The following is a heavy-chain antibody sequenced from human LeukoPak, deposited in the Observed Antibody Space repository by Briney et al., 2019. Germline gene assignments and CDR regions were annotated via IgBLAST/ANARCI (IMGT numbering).Heavy chain of an antibody. CDR2: ILPIFGTA. Sequence: SVTVSCKASGGTFSSYAISWVRQAPGRGLEWVGGILPIFGTANNAQKFQSRVTITADESTSTAYMELSSLRSEDTAVYYCVVGDDILTGYPTDPDYYYYYGMDVWGKGTTVTVSS. J-gene: IGHJ6*04. CDR1: GGTFSSYA. CDR3: VVGDDILTGYPTDPDYYYYYGMDV. D-gene: IGHD3-9*01. V-gene: IGHV1-69*13.